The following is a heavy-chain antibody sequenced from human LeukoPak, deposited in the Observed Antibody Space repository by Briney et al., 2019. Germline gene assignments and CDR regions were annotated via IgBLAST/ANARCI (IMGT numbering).Heavy chain of an antibody. CDR1: GFTFSNYW. CDR2: IKQDGSGK. Sequence: GGSLRLSCAASGFTFSNYWMTWVRQAPGKGLEWVANIKQDGSGKYFVDSVKGRFTISRDNGKSSVYLQLNSLRADDTAVYYCVRDTGGSGSYPDFWGQGTLVTVSS. D-gene: IGHD1-26*01. V-gene: IGHV3-7*01. CDR3: VRDTGGSGSYPDF. J-gene: IGHJ4*02.